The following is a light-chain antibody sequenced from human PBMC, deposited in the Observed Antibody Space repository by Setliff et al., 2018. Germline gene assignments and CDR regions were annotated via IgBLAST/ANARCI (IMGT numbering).Light chain of an antibody. Sequence: QSALTQPPSVSGAPGQRVTISCTGSSSNIGAGYDVHWYQQLPGTAPKLLIYGNSNRPSGVPDRFSGPKSGTSASLAITGLQAGDEADYYCQSYDSSLSGSDVFGTGTKVTVL. CDR3: QSYDSSLSGSDV. V-gene: IGLV1-40*01. CDR1: SSNIGAGYD. J-gene: IGLJ1*01. CDR2: GNS.